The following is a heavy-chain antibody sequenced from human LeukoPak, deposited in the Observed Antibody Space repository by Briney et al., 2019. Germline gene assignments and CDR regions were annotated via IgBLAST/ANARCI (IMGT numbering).Heavy chain of an antibody. J-gene: IGHJ5*02. CDR2: ISYDGSNK. V-gene: IGHV3-30*04. D-gene: IGHD2-2*01. CDR3: ARDVYCSSTSCPTGGWFDP. Sequence: PGGSLRLSCAASGFTFSSYAMHWVRQAPGEGLEWVAVISYDGSNKYYADSVKGRFTISRDNSKNTLYLQMNSLRAEDTAVYYCARDVYCSSTSCPTGGWFDPWGQGTLVTVSS. CDR1: GFTFSSYA.